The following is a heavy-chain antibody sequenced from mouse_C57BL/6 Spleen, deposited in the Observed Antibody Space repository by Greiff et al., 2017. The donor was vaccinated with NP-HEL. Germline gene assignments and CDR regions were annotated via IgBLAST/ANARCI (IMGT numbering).Heavy chain of an antibody. CDR2: IRNKANNHAT. CDR1: GFTFSDAW. V-gene: IGHV6-6*01. Sequence: EVKLVESGGGLVQPGGSMKLSCAASGFTFSDAWMDWVRQSPEKGLEWVAEIRNKANNHATYYAESVTGRFTISRDDSNSSVYLQMNSLRAEETGIYYCTLSSSYGEVDYWGQGTTLTVSS. CDR3: TLSSSYGEVDY. D-gene: IGHD1-1*01. J-gene: IGHJ2*01.